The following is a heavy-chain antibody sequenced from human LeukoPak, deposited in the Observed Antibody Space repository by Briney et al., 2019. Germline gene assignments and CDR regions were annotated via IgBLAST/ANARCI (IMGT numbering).Heavy chain of an antibody. D-gene: IGHD2-21*02. CDR2: INPSGGST. V-gene: IGHV1-46*01. CDR1: GYTFTSYY. J-gene: IGHJ2*01. CDR3: AREERLSYCGGDSYSYWYFDL. Sequence: ASVKVSCKASGYTFTSYYMHWVRQAPGQGLEWMGIINPSGGSTSYAQKFQGRVTMTRDTSTSTVYMELSSLRSEDTAVYYCAREERLSYCGGDSYSYWYFDLWGRGTLVTVSS.